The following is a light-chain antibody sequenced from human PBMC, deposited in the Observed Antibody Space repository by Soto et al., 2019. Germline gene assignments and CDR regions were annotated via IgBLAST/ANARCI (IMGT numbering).Light chain of an antibody. J-gene: IGLJ1*01. V-gene: IGLV2-14*01. CDR2: EVT. Sequence: QSVLTQPAFASGSPGQSIAISCTGTSSDIGAYDYVSWYQQHPDKAPKLIIYEVTKRPSGVSTRFSGSKSGNTASLTISGLQAEDEGDYYCGSHTSGSTRVFGTGTKVTVL. CDR3: GSHTSGSTRV. CDR1: SSDIGAYDY.